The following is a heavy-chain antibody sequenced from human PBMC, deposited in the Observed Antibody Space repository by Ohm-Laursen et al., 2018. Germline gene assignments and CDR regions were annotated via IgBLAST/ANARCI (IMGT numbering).Heavy chain of an antibody. J-gene: IGHJ2*01. CDR1: GYTFNHYG. CDR3: ASINWYFDL. CDR2: INPISGGT. V-gene: IGHV1-2*02. Sequence: GASVKVSCKTSGYTFNHYGISWVRQAPGQGLEWMGWINPISGGTNYAQKFQGRVTMTRDTSISTAYMELSRLRSDDTAVYYCASINWYFDLWGRGTLVTVSS.